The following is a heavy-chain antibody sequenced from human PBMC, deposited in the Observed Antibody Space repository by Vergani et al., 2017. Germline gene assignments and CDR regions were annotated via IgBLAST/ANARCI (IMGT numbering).Heavy chain of an antibody. Sequence: VQLLESGGGVVQPGRSLRLSCAASGFTFSSYAMHWVRQAPGKGLEWVAVISYDGSNKYYADSVKGRFTISRDYSKNTLYLQMNSLRAEDTAVYYCAKALPYCGGDCYPHDAFDIWGQGTMVTVSS. CDR1: GFTFSSYA. CDR2: ISYDGSNK. V-gene: IGHV3-30-3*01. J-gene: IGHJ3*02. CDR3: AKALPYCGGDCYPHDAFDI. D-gene: IGHD2-21*02.